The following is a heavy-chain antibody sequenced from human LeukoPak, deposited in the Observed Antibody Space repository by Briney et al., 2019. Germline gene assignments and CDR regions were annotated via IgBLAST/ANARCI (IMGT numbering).Heavy chain of an antibody. CDR2: IRDSGATT. V-gene: IGHV3-23*01. Sequence: GGSLRLSCAASGFTFSSYGMHWVRQAPGKGLEWVSVIRDSGATTFYADSVKGRFTISRDNSKNTLYLQMNSLRAEDTAVYYCAKEASGYGYYFDYWGQGTLVTVSS. J-gene: IGHJ4*02. D-gene: IGHD3-10*01. CDR1: GFTFSSYG. CDR3: AKEASGYGYYFDY.